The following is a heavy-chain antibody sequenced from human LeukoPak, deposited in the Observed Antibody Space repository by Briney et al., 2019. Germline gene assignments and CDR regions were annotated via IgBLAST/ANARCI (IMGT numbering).Heavy chain of an antibody. D-gene: IGHD5-24*01. CDR1: GFTFSGYA. J-gene: IGHJ4*02. CDR2: IGASGGSP. V-gene: IGHV3-23*01. CDR3: TKGRTIMVRFLIDY. Sequence: QPGGSLRLSCAASGFTFSGYAMSWVRQAPGKGLEWVSAIGASGGSPYYADSVKGRFIISRDNSKNTLYLQMNSLRAEDTAVYYCTKGRTIMVRFLIDYWGQGTLVTVSS.